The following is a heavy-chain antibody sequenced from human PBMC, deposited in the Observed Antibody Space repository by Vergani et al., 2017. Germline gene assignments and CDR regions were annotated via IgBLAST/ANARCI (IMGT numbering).Heavy chain of an antibody. CDR3: ARARRLRFLEWFDWFDP. D-gene: IGHD3-3*01. J-gene: IGHJ5*02. Sequence: QVQLAQSGAEVKKPGSSVKVSCKASGGTFSSYAISWVRQAPGQGLEWMGGIIPIFGTANYAQKFQGRVTITADESTSTAYMELSSLRSEDTAVYYCARARRLRFLEWFDWFDPWGQGTLVTVSS. CDR2: IIPIFGTA. CDR1: GGTFSSYA. V-gene: IGHV1-69*01.